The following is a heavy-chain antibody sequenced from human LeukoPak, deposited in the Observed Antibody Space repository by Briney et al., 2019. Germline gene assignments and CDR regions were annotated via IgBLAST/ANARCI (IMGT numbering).Heavy chain of an antibody. J-gene: IGHJ4*02. V-gene: IGHV6-1*01. CDR2: TYYRSKWYN. Sequence: SQTLSLTCAISGDSLSSNSVAWHWIRQSPSRGLEWLGRTYYRSKWYNDYAVSVKSRITINPDTSKNQFSLQLNSVTPEDTAVYARDRTGGPLFDYWGQGTLVTVSS. CDR3: DRTGGPLFDY. CDR1: GDSLSSNSVA. D-gene: IGHD4-23*01.